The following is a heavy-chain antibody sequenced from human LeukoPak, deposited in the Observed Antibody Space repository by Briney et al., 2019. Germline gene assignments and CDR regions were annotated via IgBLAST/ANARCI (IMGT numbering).Heavy chain of an antibody. CDR1: GFTFSNSA. D-gene: IGHD6-13*01. CDR3: ARGPYSSSWSLTYYYYYYMDV. CDR2: ISGSGGDT. V-gene: IGHV3-23*01. Sequence: GGSLRLSCAASGFTFSNSAMSWVRQGPGKGLEWVSGISGSGGDTYYADSVKGRFTISRDNSKNTLYLQMNSLRAEDTAVYYCARGPYSSSWSLTYYYYYYMDVWGKGTTVTVSS. J-gene: IGHJ6*03.